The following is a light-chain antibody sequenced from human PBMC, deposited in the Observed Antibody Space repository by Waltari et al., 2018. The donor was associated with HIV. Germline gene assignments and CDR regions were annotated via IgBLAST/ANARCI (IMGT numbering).Light chain of an antibody. CDR2: DVS. Sequence: QSALTQPASVSGSPGQSITISCTGTSSDVGGYNYVSWYQRHPGKAPKLIIYDVSNRPSGVSNRFSGSKPGNRASLTISGLQAEDEADYYCSSYTSSSTRVFGGGTTVTVL. CDR3: SSYTSSSTRV. V-gene: IGLV2-14*03. CDR1: SSDVGGYNY. J-gene: IGLJ3*02.